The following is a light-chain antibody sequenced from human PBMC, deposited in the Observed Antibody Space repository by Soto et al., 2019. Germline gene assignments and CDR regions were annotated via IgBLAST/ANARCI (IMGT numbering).Light chain of an antibody. V-gene: IGLV1-40*01. Sequence: QSVLTQPPSVSGAPGQRVTISCTGSSSNIGAGYDVHWYQQLPGTAPKLLIYGHNNRPSGVPDRFSGSKSGTSASLAITGLQAEDEADYYCQSYDSSLSGPVFGGGTKLTIL. CDR1: SSNIGAGYD. J-gene: IGLJ2*01. CDR3: QSYDSSLSGPV. CDR2: GHN.